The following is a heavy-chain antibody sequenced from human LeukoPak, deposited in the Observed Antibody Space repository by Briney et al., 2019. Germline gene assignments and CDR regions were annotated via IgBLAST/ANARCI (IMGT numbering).Heavy chain of an antibody. CDR2: ISSSSSTI. Sequence: GGSLRLSCAASGFTFSSYSMNWVRQAPGKGLEWVSYISSSSSTIYYADSVKGRFTISRDNAKNSLYLQMNSLRAEDTAVYYCARESIAVAGTNPDYYYGMDVWGQGTTVTVSS. CDR3: ARESIAVAGTNPDYYYGMDV. V-gene: IGHV3-48*04. D-gene: IGHD6-19*01. CDR1: GFTFSSYS. J-gene: IGHJ6*02.